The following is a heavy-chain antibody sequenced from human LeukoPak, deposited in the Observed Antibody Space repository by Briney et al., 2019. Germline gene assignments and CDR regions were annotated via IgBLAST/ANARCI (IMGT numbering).Heavy chain of an antibody. Sequence: GSLRLSSAASGFTFIISTMTWVRQSPGKGLEWVSSISSSSTYIYYADSVKGRFIISRDNAKNSLYLQMNSLRAEDTAVFYCARDFLNAIDIWGQGTMVTVSS. J-gene: IGHJ3*02. V-gene: IGHV3-21*01. D-gene: IGHD2/OR15-2a*01. CDR3: ARDFLNAIDI. CDR1: GFTFIIST. CDR2: ISSSSTYI.